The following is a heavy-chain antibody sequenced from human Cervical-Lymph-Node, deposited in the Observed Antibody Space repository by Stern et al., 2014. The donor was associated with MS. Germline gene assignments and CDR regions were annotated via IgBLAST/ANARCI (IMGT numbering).Heavy chain of an antibody. CDR1: GDSLSSYF. D-gene: IGHD1-14*01. V-gene: IGHV4-59*01. CDR2: NTPARGS. J-gene: IGHJ4*02. CDR3: ARGIVRTFYPNYFDT. Sequence: QVQLQESGPGLVRPSETLSLTCTVSGDSLSSYFWTWLRQAPGKEPEWIGFNTPARGSNYIPSLKSRVAISLDMSKSQFSLNLRSVTAADTAVYYCARGIVRTFYPNYFDTWGQGALVTVSP.